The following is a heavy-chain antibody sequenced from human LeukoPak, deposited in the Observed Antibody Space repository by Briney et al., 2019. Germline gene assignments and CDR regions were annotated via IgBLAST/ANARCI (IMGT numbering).Heavy chain of an antibody. CDR1: GGSISGYY. D-gene: IGHD2-21*02. V-gene: IGHV4-4*08. J-gene: IGHJ4*02. Sequence: SETLSLTCAVSGGSISGYYWSWIRQSPGKGLEWVGYIYGSGYTNYNPSLKSRVTISLDTSKNQFSLKLNSVTAADTAIYYCATCKGDWAQVHGWGQGTLVTVSS. CDR2: IYGSGYT. CDR3: ATCKGDWAQVHG.